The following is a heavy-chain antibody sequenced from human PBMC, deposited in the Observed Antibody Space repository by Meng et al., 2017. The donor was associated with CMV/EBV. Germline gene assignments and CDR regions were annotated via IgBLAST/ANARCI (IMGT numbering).Heavy chain of an antibody. CDR3: ARDSRRGNSDPELYY. D-gene: IGHD4-23*01. CDR1: GFTFSNYG. V-gene: IGHV3-30*02. CDR2: IRYDGSNK. Sequence: GGSLRLSCAASGFTFSNYGMHWVRQAPGKGLEWVAFIRYDGSNKYYADSVKGRFTISRDNAKNSLYLQMNSLRAEDTAVYYCARDSRRGNSDPELYYWGQGTLVTVSS. J-gene: IGHJ4*02.